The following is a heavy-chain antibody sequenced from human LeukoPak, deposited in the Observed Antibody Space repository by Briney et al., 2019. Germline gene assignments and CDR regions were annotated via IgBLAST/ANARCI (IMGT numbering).Heavy chain of an antibody. CDR2: IYTSEST. CDR1: GGSISSYY. Sequence: SETLSLTCTVSGGSISSYYWSWIRQPAGKGLEWIGRIYTSESTKYNPSLKSRLTISVDTSKNQFSLKLSSVTAADTAVYYCARGPRIFGYYYMDVWGKGTTVTVSS. CDR3: ARGPRIFGYYYMDV. D-gene: IGHD3-3*01. V-gene: IGHV4-4*07. J-gene: IGHJ6*03.